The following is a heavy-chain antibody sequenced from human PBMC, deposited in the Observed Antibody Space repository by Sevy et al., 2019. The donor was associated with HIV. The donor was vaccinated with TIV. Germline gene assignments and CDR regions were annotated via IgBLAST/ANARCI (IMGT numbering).Heavy chain of an antibody. CDR1: GYTFTSYY. CDR3: ARGPRVTIFGVVGGAFDI. V-gene: IGHV1-46*01. CDR2: INPSGGST. J-gene: IGHJ3*02. D-gene: IGHD3-3*01. Sequence: ASVKVSCKASGYTFTSYYMHWVRQAPGQGLEWMGIINPSGGSTSYAQKFQGRVTMTRDTSTSTVYMELSSLRSKDTAVYYCARGPRVTIFGVVGGAFDIWGQGTMVTVSS.